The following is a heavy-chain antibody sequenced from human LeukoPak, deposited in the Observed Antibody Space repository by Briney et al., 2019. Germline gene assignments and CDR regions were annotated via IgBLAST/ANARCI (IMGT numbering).Heavy chain of an antibody. Sequence: SVKVSCTASGFTFTSSAVQWVRQARGQRLEWIGWIVVGSGNTNYAQKFQERVTITRDMSTSTAYMELSSLRSEDTAVDYCAASPDYYDSSGYSYYFDYWGQGTLVTVSS. CDR1: GFTFTSSA. CDR2: IVVGSGNT. J-gene: IGHJ4*02. CDR3: AASPDYYDSSGYSYYFDY. D-gene: IGHD3-22*01. V-gene: IGHV1-58*01.